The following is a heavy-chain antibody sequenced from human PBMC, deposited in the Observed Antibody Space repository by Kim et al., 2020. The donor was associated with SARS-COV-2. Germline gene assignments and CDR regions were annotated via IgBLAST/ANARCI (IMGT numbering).Heavy chain of an antibody. D-gene: IGHD6-13*01. CDR2: INHSGST. Sequence: SETLSLTCAVYGGSFSGYYWSWIRQPPGKGLEWIGEINHSGSTNYNPSLKSRVTISVDTSKNQFSLKLSSVTAADTAVYYCARVFIAAAGTRRVRYFDLWGRGTLVTVSS. CDR3: ARVFIAAAGTRRVRYFDL. CDR1: GGSFSGYY. V-gene: IGHV4-34*01. J-gene: IGHJ2*01.